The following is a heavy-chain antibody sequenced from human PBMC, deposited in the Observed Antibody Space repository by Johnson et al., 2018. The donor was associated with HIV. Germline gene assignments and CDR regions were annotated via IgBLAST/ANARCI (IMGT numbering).Heavy chain of an antibody. J-gene: IGHJ3*02. Sequence: VQLVESGGGVVQPGRSLRLSCAASGFTFSNYPIHWVRQAPGKGLEWVAVMSYDGNKKYYADSVKGRFTISRENSTNTLYLQMNSLRAEDTAVYYCAKKGGVYSSSHDAFDIWGQGTMVTVSS. CDR3: AKKGGVYSSSHDAFDI. V-gene: IGHV3-30-3*02. CDR1: GFTFSNYP. CDR2: MSYDGNKK. D-gene: IGHD6-6*01.